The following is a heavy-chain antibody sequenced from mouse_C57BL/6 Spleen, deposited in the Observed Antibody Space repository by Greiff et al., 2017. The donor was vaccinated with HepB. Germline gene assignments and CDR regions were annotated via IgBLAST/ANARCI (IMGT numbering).Heavy chain of an antibody. Sequence: QVQLQQSGAELVRPGASVTLSCKASGYTFTDYEMHWVKQTPVHGLEWIGAIDPETGGTAYNQKFKGKAILTADKSSSTAYMELRSLTSEDSAVYYGTRGGRYYYAMDYWGQGTSVTVSS. CDR1: GYTFTDYE. J-gene: IGHJ4*01. D-gene: IGHD1-1*01. V-gene: IGHV1-15*01. CDR3: TRGGRYYYAMDY. CDR2: IDPETGGT.